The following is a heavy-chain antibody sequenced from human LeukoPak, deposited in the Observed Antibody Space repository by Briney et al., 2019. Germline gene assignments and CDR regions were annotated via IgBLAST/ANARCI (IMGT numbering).Heavy chain of an antibody. CDR2: IYHSGST. CDR3: ARIPLHCSGGSCVDY. V-gene: IGHV4-38-2*02. Sequence: SETLSLTCTVSGYSISSGYYWGWIRQPPGKGLEWIGSIYHSGSTYYNPSLKSRVTISVDTSKNQFSLKLSSVTAADTAVYYCARIPLHCSGGSCVDYWGQGTLVTVSS. D-gene: IGHD2-15*01. CDR1: GYSISSGYY. J-gene: IGHJ4*02.